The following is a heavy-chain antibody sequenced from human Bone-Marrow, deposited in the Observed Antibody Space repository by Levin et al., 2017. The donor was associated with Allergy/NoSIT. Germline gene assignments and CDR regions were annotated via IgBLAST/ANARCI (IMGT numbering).Heavy chain of an antibody. V-gene: IGHV3-23*01. CDR1: GFTFSTYD. CDR3: AARSGIFD. J-gene: IGHJ4*02. D-gene: IGHD3-3*01. CDR2: ITSGGDTT. Sequence: LSGGSLRLSCAASGFTFSTYDMSWVRQAPGKGLEWVSTITSGGDTTYYTDSVRGRFTISRDNSKNALYLQMNSLRAEDAAIYYCAARSGIFDWGRGTLVTVSS.